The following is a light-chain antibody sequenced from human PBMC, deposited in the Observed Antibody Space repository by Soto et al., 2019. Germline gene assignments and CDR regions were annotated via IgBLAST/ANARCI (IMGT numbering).Light chain of an antibody. CDR2: GAS. J-gene: IGKJ2*01. V-gene: IGKV3-15*01. CDR3: QQYNNWPPYT. CDR1: QSVSSN. Sequence: EIVMTQSPATLSVYPGERVTLSCRASQSVSSNLAWYQQKPGQAPRLLIYGASTRATGIPARFSGSGSGTEFTLTISSLQSEDFAVYYCQQYNNWPPYTFGQGTKLEMK.